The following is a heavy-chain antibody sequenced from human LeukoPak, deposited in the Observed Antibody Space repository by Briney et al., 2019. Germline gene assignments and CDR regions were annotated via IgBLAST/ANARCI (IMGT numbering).Heavy chain of an antibody. CDR2: IKQDGSEK. J-gene: IGHJ4*02. Sequence: GGSLRLSCAASGFTFSSYTMNWVRQAPGKGLEWVANIKQDGSEKYYVDSVKGRFTISRDNAKNSLYLQMNSLRAEDTAVYYCARGGGSYDYVWGSYRYVFDYWGQGTLVTVSS. CDR1: GFTFSSYT. D-gene: IGHD3-16*02. CDR3: ARGGGSYDYVWGSYRYVFDY. V-gene: IGHV3-7*01.